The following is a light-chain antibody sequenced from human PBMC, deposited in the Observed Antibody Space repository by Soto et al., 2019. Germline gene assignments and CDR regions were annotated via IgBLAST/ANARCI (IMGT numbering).Light chain of an antibody. CDR2: LSSDGSH. J-gene: IGLJ2*01. Sequence: QSVLTQSPSASASLGPSVKLTCTLSSGHSSYAIEWHQQQPEKGPRYLMKLSSDGSHSKGDGIPDRCSGSSSGAERYLTISSLQSEDDADYYCQTWDTGARVVFGGGTKLTVL. CDR3: QTWDTGARVV. CDR1: SGHSSYA. V-gene: IGLV4-69*01.